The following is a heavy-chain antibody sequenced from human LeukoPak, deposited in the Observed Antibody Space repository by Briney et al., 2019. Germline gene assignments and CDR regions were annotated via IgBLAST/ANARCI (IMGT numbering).Heavy chain of an antibody. J-gene: IGHJ4*02. V-gene: IGHV4-39*07. CDR2: IYYSGST. CDR3: ARGRRPSYYFDY. CDR1: GGSISSSSYY. Sequence: PSETLSLTCTVSGGSISSSSYYWGWIRQPPGKGLEWIGSIYYSGSTYYNPSLKSRVTISVDTSKNQFSLKLSSVTAADTAVYYCARGRRPSYYFDYWGQGTLVTVSS. D-gene: IGHD6-25*01.